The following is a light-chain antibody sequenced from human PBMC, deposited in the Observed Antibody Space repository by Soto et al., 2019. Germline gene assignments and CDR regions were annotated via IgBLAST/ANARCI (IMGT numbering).Light chain of an antibody. CDR3: CAYSTSGTHV. J-gene: IGLJ1*01. CDR1: NSDVISYDY. V-gene: IGLV2-14*03. CDR2: DVN. Sequence: QSALTQPASVSGSPGQSITFSCTGTNSDVISYDYVSWHQQHPGNAPKLIIYDVNNRPSGVPSRFSGSKSGNTASLIISGLQTEDEADYYCCAYSTSGTHVFGTG.